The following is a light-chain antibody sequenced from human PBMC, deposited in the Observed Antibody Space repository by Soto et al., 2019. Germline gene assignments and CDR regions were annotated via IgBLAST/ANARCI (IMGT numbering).Light chain of an antibody. J-gene: IGLJ1*01. Sequence: QPALTQPASVSGSPGQSITISCTGTSSDVGTYNYVSWYQHHPGKAPKLIIYEVSNRPSGVPDRFSGSKSGTSASLAITGLQAEDEADYYCQSYDSSLSGSVFGTGTKVTVL. CDR2: EVS. CDR1: SSDVGTYNY. CDR3: QSYDSSLSGSV. V-gene: IGLV2-14*01.